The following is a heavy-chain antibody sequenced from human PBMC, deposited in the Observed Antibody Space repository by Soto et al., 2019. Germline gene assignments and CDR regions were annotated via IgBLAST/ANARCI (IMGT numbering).Heavy chain of an antibody. CDR2: INAGNGNT. D-gene: IGHD6-13*01. V-gene: IGHV1-3*01. J-gene: IGHJ6*02. CDR1: GYTFTSYA. Sequence: QVQLVQSGAEVKKPGASVKVSCKASGYTFTSYAMHWVRQAPGQRLEWMGWINAGNGNTKYSQKFQGRVTITRDTSASTDYMELSSLRSEDTAVYYCARTPGSSWYGYYYYGMDVWGQGTTVTVSS. CDR3: ARTPGSSWYGYYYYGMDV.